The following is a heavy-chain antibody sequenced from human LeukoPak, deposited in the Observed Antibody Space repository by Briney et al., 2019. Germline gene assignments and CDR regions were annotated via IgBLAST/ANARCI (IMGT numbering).Heavy chain of an antibody. Sequence: GRSLRLSCAASGLVFSTYGMQWVRQAPGKGLEWGAVIGNDGINKYYGDSVKGRFSISRDNSNNTLYLHMNSLRPEDTAVYFCAKGRRGSSYVHYFDSWGQGVLVTVSS. CDR2: IGNDGINK. D-gene: IGHD5-18*01. J-gene: IGHJ4*02. V-gene: IGHV3-30*18. CDR1: GLVFSTYG. CDR3: AKGRRGSSYVHYFDS.